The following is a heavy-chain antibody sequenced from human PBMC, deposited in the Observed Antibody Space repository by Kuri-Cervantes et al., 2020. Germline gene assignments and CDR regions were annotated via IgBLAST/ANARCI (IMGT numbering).Heavy chain of an antibody. CDR3: ARVFYGDTHFDY. CDR2: INSDGSST. J-gene: IGHJ4*02. Sequence: GESLKISCAASGLTFSSYWMHWVRQAPGKGLVWVSRINSDGSSTSYADSVKGRFTISRDNAKNTLYLQMNSLRAEDTAVYYCARVFYGDTHFDYWGQGTLVTVSS. CDR1: GLTFSSYW. D-gene: IGHD4-17*01. V-gene: IGHV3-74*01.